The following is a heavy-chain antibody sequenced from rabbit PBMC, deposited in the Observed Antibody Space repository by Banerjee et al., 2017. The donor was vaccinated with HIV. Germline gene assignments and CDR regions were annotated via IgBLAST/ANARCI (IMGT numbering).Heavy chain of an antibody. J-gene: IGHJ4*01. V-gene: IGHV1S43*01. CDR3: AREDAGSSYQFNL. Sequence: QEQLVESGGGLVQPEGSLTLTCTASGFSFSSGYYMYWVRQAPGKGLEWIGCIYTSSGSTWYASWVNGRFTISRSTSLNTVDLKMTSLTAADTATYFCAREDAGSSYQFNLWGPGTLVTVS. D-gene: IGHD8-1*01. CDR1: GFSFSSGYY. CDR2: IYTSSGST.